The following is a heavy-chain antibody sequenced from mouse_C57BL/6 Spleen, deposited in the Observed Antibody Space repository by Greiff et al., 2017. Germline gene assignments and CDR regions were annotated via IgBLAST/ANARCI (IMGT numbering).Heavy chain of an antibody. Sequence: QVQLQQSGPELVKPGASVKISCKASGYAFSSSWMNWVKQRPGKGLEWIGRIYPGDGDTNYNGKFKGKATLTADKSSSTAYMQLSSLTSEDSAVYFCARHITTVVDAMDYWGQGTSVTVSS. CDR2: IYPGDGDT. CDR3: ARHITTVVDAMDY. CDR1: GYAFSSSW. D-gene: IGHD1-1*01. V-gene: IGHV1-82*01. J-gene: IGHJ4*01.